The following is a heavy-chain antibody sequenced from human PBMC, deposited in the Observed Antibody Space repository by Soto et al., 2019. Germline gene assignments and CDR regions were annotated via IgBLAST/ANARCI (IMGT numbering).Heavy chain of an antibody. Sequence: SETLSLTCAVYGGSFSGYYWSWIRQPPGKGLEWIGEINHSGSTNYNPSLKSRVTISVDTSKNQFSLKLSSVTAADTAVYYCGRAYGDYFDYWGQGTLVTVSS. J-gene: IGHJ4*02. D-gene: IGHD4-17*01. CDR3: GRAYGDYFDY. V-gene: IGHV4-34*01. CDR2: INHSGST. CDR1: GGSFSGYY.